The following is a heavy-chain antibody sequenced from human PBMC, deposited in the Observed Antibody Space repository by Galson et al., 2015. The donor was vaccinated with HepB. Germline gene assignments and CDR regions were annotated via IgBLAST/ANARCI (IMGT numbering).Heavy chain of an antibody. J-gene: IGHJ3*02. CDR2: ISAYNGNT. Sequence: SVKVSCKASGYTFTSYGISWVRQAPGQGLEWMGWISAYNGNTNYAQKLQGRVTMTTDTSTSTAYMELRSLRSDDTAVYYCATDGPSIAVAGYPNAFDIWGQGTMVTVSS. CDR3: ATDGPSIAVAGYPNAFDI. V-gene: IGHV1-18*04. D-gene: IGHD6-19*01. CDR1: GYTFTSYG.